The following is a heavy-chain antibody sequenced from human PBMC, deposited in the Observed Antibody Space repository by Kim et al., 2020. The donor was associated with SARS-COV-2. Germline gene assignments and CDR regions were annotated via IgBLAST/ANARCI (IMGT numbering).Heavy chain of an antibody. V-gene: IGHV4-39*01. Sequence: SETLSLTRTASGGSISSSSYYWGWIRQPPGKGLEWIGSIYHSGSTYYNPSLKSRVTISVDTSKNQFSLKLSSVTAADTAVYYCARQALRELSYLDYWGQG. CDR3: ARQALRELSYLDY. CDR1: GGSISSSSYY. CDR2: IYHSGST. D-gene: IGHD3-16*02. J-gene: IGHJ4*02.